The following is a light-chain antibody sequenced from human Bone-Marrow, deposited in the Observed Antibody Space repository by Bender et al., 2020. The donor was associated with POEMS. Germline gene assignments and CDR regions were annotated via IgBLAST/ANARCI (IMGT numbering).Light chain of an antibody. CDR1: SSDVGNYNY. CDR2: EFT. J-gene: IGLJ3*02. Sequence: QSALTQPPSASGSPGQSVTISCTGTSSDVGNYNYVSWYQQHPGKAPKVIIYEFTKRPSGVPDRFSGSKSGTSASLAISALQSEDEGDYYCATWHDSLNGWVFGGGTKLAVL. CDR3: ATWHDSLNGWV. V-gene: IGLV2-8*01.